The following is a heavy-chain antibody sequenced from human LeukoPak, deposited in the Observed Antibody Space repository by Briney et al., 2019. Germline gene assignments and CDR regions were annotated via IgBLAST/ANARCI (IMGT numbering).Heavy chain of an antibody. J-gene: IGHJ4*02. CDR1: GGSFIGYY. D-gene: IGHD4-17*01. Sequence: SETLSLTCAVYGGSFIGYYWSWIRQPPGKGLEWIGEINHSGSTNYNPSLKSRVTISVDTSKNQFSLKLSSVTAADTAVYYCARGDYGDNVADYWGQGTLVTVSS. CDR2: INHSGST. CDR3: ARGDYGDNVADY. V-gene: IGHV4-34*01.